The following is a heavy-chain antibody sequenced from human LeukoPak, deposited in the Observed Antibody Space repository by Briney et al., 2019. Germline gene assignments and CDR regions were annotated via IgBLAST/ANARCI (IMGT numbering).Heavy chain of an antibody. D-gene: IGHD6-13*01. Sequence: ASVKVSFKASGYTFTSYDINWVRQAPGQGFEWMGWMNPNSGNTGCAQKFQGRVTMTRNTSISTAYMELSSLRSEDTAVYYCARGYSSSWTLYYYYMDVWGKGTTVTISS. CDR2: MNPNSGNT. V-gene: IGHV1-8*01. J-gene: IGHJ6*03. CDR3: ARGYSSSWTLYYYYMDV. CDR1: GYTFTSYD.